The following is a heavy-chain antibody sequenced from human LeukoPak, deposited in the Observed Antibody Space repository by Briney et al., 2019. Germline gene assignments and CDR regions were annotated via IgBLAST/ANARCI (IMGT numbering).Heavy chain of an antibody. CDR3: ARAGGPGIRQRWSENSYYYYGMDV. V-gene: IGHV4-34*01. Sequence: SETLSLTCAVYGGSFSGYYWSWIRQPPGKGLEWIGEINHSGSTNYNPSHKSRVTISVDTSKNQFSLKLSSVTAADTAVYYCARAGGPGIRQRWSENSYYYYGMDVWGQGTTATVSS. CDR2: INHSGST. CDR1: GGSFSGYY. J-gene: IGHJ6*02. D-gene: IGHD4-23*01.